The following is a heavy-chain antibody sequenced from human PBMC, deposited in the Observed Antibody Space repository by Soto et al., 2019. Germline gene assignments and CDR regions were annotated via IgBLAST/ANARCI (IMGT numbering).Heavy chain of an antibody. CDR2: ISGSGNTI. CDR3: ARGRYALDY. Sequence: QVQLVESGGGLVKPGGSLRLSCVASGFTLSDYYMSGIRQAPGKGPEWVSHISGSGNTIDYADSAKGRFTISRDNAKNSLHPQMNSLRDDDTAVFYCARGRYALDYWGQGTRVTVSS. J-gene: IGHJ4*02. V-gene: IGHV3-11*01. D-gene: IGHD3-16*01. CDR1: GFTLSDYY.